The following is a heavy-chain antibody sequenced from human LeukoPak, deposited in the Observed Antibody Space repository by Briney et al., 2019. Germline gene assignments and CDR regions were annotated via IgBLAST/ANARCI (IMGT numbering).Heavy chain of an antibody. J-gene: IGHJ4*02. V-gene: IGHV1-2*02. CDR2: INPNSGGT. CDR3: ARDQAAAPSYWMLNAPGPDY. CDR1: GYTFTGYY. Sequence: ASVKVSCKASGYTFTGYYMHWVRQAPGQGLEWMGWINPNSGGTNYAQKFQGRVTMTRDTSISTAYMELSRLRSDDTAVYYCARDQAAAPSYWMLNAPGPDYWGQGTLVTVSS. D-gene: IGHD6-13*01.